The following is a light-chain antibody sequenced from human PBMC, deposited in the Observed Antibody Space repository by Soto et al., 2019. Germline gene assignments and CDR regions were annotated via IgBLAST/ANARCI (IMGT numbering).Light chain of an antibody. CDR2: VAS. CDR1: QRVSSY. Sequence: EIVLTQSPATLSFPPGERATLSRRASQRVSSYLAWYQQKPGQATRLLIYVASTRATGIKDRFSGSGSGTEFTLTISSMQSEDFAVYYCQQYNNWPRTFGQGTKVDIK. J-gene: IGKJ1*01. CDR3: QQYNNWPRT. V-gene: IGKV3-15*01.